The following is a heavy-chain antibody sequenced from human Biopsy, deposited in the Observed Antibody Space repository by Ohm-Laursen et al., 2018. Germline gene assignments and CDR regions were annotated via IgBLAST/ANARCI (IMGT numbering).Heavy chain of an antibody. D-gene: IGHD4-23*01. V-gene: IGHV4-59*11. CDR3: ARGSNDFGGLYFPR. CDR1: GGSFTGHY. CDR2: ISYTGYT. J-gene: IGHJ4*02. Sequence: SETLSLTCTVSGGSFTGHYWSWIRQPPGKGLEWIGHISYTGYTSYNSSLKSRVTISVDTSRNHFSLRLSSLTAAYTAVYYCARGSNDFGGLYFPRWGQGTLLTVSS.